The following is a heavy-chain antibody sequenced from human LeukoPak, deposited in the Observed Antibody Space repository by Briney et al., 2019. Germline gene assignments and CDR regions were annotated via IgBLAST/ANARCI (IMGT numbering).Heavy chain of an antibody. J-gene: IGHJ5*02. CDR3: ASGTGSYRRNWFDH. CDR1: GGTFSSCA. D-gene: IGHD3-16*02. Sequence: VASVKVSCKASGGTFSSCAISWVGQAPGQGLEGMGGIIPIFGTANYAQKFQGRVTITGDEYTSRAYIEVSSLRSEDTAVYYCASGTGSYRRNWFDHWGQGTLVTVSS. V-gene: IGHV1-69*13. CDR2: IIPIFGTA.